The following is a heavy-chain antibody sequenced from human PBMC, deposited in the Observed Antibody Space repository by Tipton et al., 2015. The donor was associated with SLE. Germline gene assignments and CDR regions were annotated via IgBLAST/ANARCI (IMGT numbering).Heavy chain of an antibody. V-gene: IGHV4-39*07. CDR2: IYYSGST. CDR3: ARGPYYYMDV. J-gene: IGHJ6*03. CDR1: NGSISSSPYY. Sequence: TLSLTCTVSNGSISSSPYYWGWIRQSPGKGLEWVGSIYYSGSTYYNPSLKSRVTIPVDTSRNQCSLNLTSVTAADTAVYYCARGPYYYMDVWDKGTTVTVSS.